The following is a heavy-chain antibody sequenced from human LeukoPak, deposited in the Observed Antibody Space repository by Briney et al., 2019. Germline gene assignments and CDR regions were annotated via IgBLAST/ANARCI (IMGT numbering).Heavy chain of an antibody. Sequence: ASVKVSCKASGYTFTGYYMHWVRQAPGQGLEWMGWINPNSGGTNYAQKFQGRVTMNRDTSINTAYMELSRLRSDDTAVYYCARRIAAAGMYYIDYWGQGTLVTVSS. V-gene: IGHV1-2*02. CDR2: INPNSGGT. CDR3: ARRIAAAGMYYIDY. CDR1: GYTFTGYY. J-gene: IGHJ4*02. D-gene: IGHD6-13*01.